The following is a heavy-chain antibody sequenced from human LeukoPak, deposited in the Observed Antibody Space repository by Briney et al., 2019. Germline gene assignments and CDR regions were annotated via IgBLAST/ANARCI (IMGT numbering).Heavy chain of an antibody. CDR1: GFTFSSYG. Sequence: GGSLRLSCAASGFTFSSYGMHWVRQAPGKGLEWVAFIRYDGDNTYYGDSVKGRFTISRDNSKNTVSLQMNTLRVEDTAVYYCGRPNWYRIEYWGQGTLVTVSS. V-gene: IGHV3-30*02. CDR3: GRPNWYRIEY. J-gene: IGHJ4*02. CDR2: IRYDGDNT. D-gene: IGHD6-13*01.